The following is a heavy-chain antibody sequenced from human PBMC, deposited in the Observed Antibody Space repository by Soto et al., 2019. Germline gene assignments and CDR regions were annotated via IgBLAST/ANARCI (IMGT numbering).Heavy chain of an antibody. CDR1: GGSISSYY. J-gene: IGHJ6*02. D-gene: IGHD2-2*03. CDR3: ARARGYRSSTSCYHYYYYYYGMHV. Sequence: SETLSLTCTVSGGSISSYYWSWIRQPPGKGLEWIGYIYYSGSTNYNPSLKSRVTISVDTSKNQFSLKLSSVTAADTAVYYCARARGYRSSTSCYHYYYYYYGMHVWGQGTTVTVSS. V-gene: IGHV4-59*12. CDR2: IYYSGST.